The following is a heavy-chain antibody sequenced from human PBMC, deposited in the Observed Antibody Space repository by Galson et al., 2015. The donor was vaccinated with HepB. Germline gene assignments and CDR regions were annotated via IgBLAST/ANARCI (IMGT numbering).Heavy chain of an antibody. D-gene: IGHD5-12*01. CDR2: ISSSGSIT. CDR3: ARDGGYSGSPGQYHYGMDV. Sequence: SLRLSCAASGFTSSSYEMNWVRQAPGKGLEWVSYISSSGSITYYADSVKGRFTISRDTAKNSLYLQMNSLRPDDTAVYYCARDGGYSGSPGQYHYGMDVWGQGTTVTVSS. CDR1: GFTSSSYE. V-gene: IGHV3-48*03. J-gene: IGHJ6*02.